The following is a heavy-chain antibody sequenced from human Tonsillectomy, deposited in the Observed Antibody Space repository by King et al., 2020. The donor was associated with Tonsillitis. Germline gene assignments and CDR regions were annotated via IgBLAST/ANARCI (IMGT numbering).Heavy chain of an antibody. V-gene: IGHV2-70*01. J-gene: IGHJ4*02. CDR2: IDWDDYK. CDR1: GFSLSTSGMC. Sequence: TLQESGPALVKPSQTLTLTCTFSGFSLSTSGMCVSWIRQPPGKALEWLALIDWDDYKYYSTSLKTRLTISKDTSKKQVVLTMTNMAPVDTAIYYCARSYRQMADFRGPGTLVTVSS. D-gene: IGHD5-24*01. CDR3: ARSYRQMADF.